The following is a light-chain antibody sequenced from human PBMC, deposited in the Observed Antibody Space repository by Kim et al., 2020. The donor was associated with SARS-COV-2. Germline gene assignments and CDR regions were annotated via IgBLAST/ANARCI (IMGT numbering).Light chain of an antibody. J-gene: IGKJ2*01. CDR3: QQYNSYSPMYT. Sequence: DIQMTQSPSTLSASVGDRVTITCRASQSISSWLAWYQQKPGKAPKLLIYDASSLKSGVPSRFSGSGSGTEFTLTISSLQPDDFATYYCQQYNSYSPMYTFGQGTKLEI. CDR1: QSISSW. V-gene: IGKV1-5*01. CDR2: DAS.